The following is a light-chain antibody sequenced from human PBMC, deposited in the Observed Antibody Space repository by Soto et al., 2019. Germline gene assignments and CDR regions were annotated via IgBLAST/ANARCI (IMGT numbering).Light chain of an antibody. CDR2: EVT. CDR3: SSYAGSNNVL. CDR1: SSDVGGYDF. V-gene: IGLV2-8*01. Sequence: QYVLTQPPSASGSPGQSVNMSCTGTSSDVGGYDFVSWYQQHPGKAPKLLIYEVTKRPSGVPDRISGSKSGNTASLTVSGLQAEDEADYYCSSYAGSNNVLFGGGTKLTVL. J-gene: IGLJ2*01.